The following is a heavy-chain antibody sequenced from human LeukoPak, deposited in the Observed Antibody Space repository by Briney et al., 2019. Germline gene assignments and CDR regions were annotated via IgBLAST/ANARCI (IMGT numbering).Heavy chain of an antibody. J-gene: IGHJ4*02. Sequence: PGGPLGLSCEPSGLTFITPWMYWARQAPGKGLVWVSHINGDGSTSKYADSVKGRFTISRDNAKNTLYLQMNSLRADDTAMYYCARDSSGPFEYWGQGTLVTVS. V-gene: IGHV3-74*01. CDR3: ARDSSGPFEY. D-gene: IGHD6-19*01. CDR1: GLTFITPW. CDR2: INGDGSTS.